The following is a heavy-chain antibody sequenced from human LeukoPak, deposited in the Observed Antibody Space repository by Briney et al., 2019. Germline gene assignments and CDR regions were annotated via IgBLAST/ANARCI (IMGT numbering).Heavy chain of an antibody. CDR2: IGTAGDT. CDR1: GFDLTNYE. V-gene: IGHV3-13*01. Sequence: GGSLRLSCAASGFDLTNYEMHWVRQVTGKSLEWVSAIGTAGDTHYSDSVKGRLTISRENAKNSLYLQMNSLRAGDTAAYYCAREWGEPGLWYFDLWGRGTLVTVSS. CDR3: AREWGEPGLWYFDL. D-gene: IGHD3-10*01. J-gene: IGHJ2*01.